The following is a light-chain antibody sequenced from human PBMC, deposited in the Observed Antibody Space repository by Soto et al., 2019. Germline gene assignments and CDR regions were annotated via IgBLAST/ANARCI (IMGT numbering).Light chain of an antibody. J-gene: IGKJ3*01. CDR3: QQYYSSPFT. CDR2: WAS. V-gene: IGKV3-15*01. Sequence: EIVMTQSPATLSVSPGERATLSCRASRSVSSNLAWYQQKPGQPPRLLIYWASTRESGVPDRFSGSGSGTDFTLTISSLQAEDVAVYYSQQYYSSPFTFGPGTKVDI. CDR1: RSVSSN.